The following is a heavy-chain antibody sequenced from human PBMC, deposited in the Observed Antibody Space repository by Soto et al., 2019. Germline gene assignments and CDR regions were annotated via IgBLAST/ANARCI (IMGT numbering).Heavy chain of an antibody. V-gene: IGHV4-4*07. CDR2: IYTSGST. J-gene: IGHJ6*02. CDR1: GGSISSYY. CDR3: ARDYDFWSGYPYYYYYYGMDV. D-gene: IGHD3-3*01. Sequence: KPSETLSLTYTVSGGSISSYYWSWIRQPAGKGLEWIGRIYTSGSTNYNPSLKSRVTMSVDTSKNQFSLKLSSVTAADTAVYYCARDYDFWSGYPYYYYYYGMDVWGQGTTVTVSS.